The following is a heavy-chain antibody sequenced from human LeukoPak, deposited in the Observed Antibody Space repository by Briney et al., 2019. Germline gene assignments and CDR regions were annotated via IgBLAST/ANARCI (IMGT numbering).Heavy chain of an antibody. D-gene: IGHD7-27*01. Sequence: PGGSLRLSCAASGFIFSTYWMSWVRQAPGKGLEWVANIKQDGSDFNYVDSVKGRFTISRDNAKKSLFLQMNNVRAEDTAVYYCAKDGGLWVSAHWGDSWGRGTLVTVSS. CDR1: GFIFSTYW. V-gene: IGHV3-7*03. CDR3: AKDGGLWVSAHWGDS. CDR2: IKQDGSDF. J-gene: IGHJ4*02.